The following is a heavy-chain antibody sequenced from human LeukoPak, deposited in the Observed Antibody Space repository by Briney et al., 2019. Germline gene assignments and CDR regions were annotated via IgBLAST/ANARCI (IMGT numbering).Heavy chain of an antibody. CDR1: GYTFTSYD. Sequence: ASVKVSCKASGYTFTSYDINWVRQATGQGLEWMGWMNPNSGNTGYAQKFQGRVTITRNTFISTAYMELSSLRSEDTAVYYCARGPGSWYYYYYYMDVWGKGTTVTVSS. J-gene: IGHJ6*03. CDR3: ARGPGSWYYYYYYMDV. CDR2: MNPNSGNT. V-gene: IGHV1-8*03. D-gene: IGHD6-13*01.